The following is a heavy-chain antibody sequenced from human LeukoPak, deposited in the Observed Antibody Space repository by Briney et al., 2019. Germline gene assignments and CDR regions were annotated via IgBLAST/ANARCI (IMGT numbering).Heavy chain of an antibody. CDR3: ARASVWQGYASDI. D-gene: IGHD3-16*01. V-gene: IGHV4-34*01. Sequence: SETLSLTCAVYGGSFSGYYWSWIRQPPGKGLEWIGEINHSGSTNYNPSLKSRVTISVDTSKNQFSLKLSSVTAADTAVYYCARASVWQGYASDIWGQGTMVTVSS. CDR2: INHSGST. J-gene: IGHJ3*02. CDR1: GGSFSGYY.